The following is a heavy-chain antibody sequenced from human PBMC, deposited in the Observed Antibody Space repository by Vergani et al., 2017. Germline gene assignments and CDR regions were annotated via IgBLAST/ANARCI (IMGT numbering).Heavy chain of an antibody. V-gene: IGHV5-51*01. CDR3: AGTSTTLTTFNWFDP. CDR2: IYPGDSDT. CDR1: GYSFTSYW. J-gene: IGHJ5*02. Sequence: EVQLVQSGAEVKKPGESLKISCKGFGYSFTSYWIGWVRQMPGKGLEWMGIIYPGDSDTRYSPSFQGQVTISAAKSISTAYVQWSSLKASDTAMFSGAGTSTTLTTFNWFDPGGQGTLVTVAS. D-gene: IGHD4-17*01.